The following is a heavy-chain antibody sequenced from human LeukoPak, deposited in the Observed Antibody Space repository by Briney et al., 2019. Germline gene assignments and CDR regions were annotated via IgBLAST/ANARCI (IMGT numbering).Heavy chain of an antibody. D-gene: IGHD4-23*01. CDR3: ASGEIYYGGNSAQGRYYYYYGMDV. CDR2: MNPNSGNT. CDR1: GYTFTSYD. Sequence: VASVTVSCKASGYTFTSYDINWVRQATGQGLEWMGWMNPNSGNTGYAQKFQGRVTMTRNTSISTAYMELSSLRSEDTAVYYCASGEIYYGGNSAQGRYYYYYGMDVWGQGTTVTVSS. J-gene: IGHJ6*02. V-gene: IGHV1-8*01.